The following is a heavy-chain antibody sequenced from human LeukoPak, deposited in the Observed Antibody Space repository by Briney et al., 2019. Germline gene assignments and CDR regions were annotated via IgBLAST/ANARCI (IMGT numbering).Heavy chain of an antibody. CDR3: ATLSRCPYIAARQMDI. J-gene: IGHJ6*04. CDR1: GYTLTELS. CDR2: FDPEDGET. D-gene: IGHD6-6*01. V-gene: IGHV1-24*01. Sequence: GASVTVSCKVSGYTLTELSMHWVRQAPGKGLEWPGGFDPEDGETIYAQKFQGRVTMTEDTSTDTAYMELSSLRSEDTAVYYCATLSRCPYIAARQMDIWGKGTTVTVSS.